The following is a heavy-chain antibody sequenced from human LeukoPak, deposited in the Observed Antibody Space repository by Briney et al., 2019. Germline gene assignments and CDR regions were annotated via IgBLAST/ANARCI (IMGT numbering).Heavy chain of an antibody. CDR1: GFTVSSNY. V-gene: IGHV3-66*01. CDR2: IYSGGST. J-gene: IGHJ4*02. Sequence: GGSLRLSCAASGFTVSSNYMSWVRQAPGKGLEWVSVIYSGGSTYYADSVKGRFTISRDNSKNTLYLQMNSLRAEDTAVYYCARDRRGAVAGNWDQGTLVTVSS. D-gene: IGHD6-19*01. CDR3: ARDRRGAVAGN.